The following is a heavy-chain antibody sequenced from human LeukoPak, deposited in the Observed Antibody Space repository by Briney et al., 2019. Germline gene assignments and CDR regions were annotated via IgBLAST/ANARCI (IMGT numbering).Heavy chain of an antibody. CDR1: GYTFTIYY. CDR2: INLSGGST. J-gene: IGHJ4*02. Sequence: ASVKGSCKAPGYTFTIYYMYWVRQDPGQRLEWMEIINLSGGSTNYAQKFHGRVTITRDTSTSTVYMELSSLRPEDTAVYYCTRGSRSGSYYGEFDFWGPGTLVTVSS. CDR3: TRGSRSGSYYGEFDF. V-gene: IGHV1-46*01. D-gene: IGHD1-26*01.